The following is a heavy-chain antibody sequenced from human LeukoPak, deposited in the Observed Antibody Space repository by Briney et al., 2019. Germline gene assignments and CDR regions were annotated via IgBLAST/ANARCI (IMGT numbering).Heavy chain of an antibody. CDR1: GYTFTSYG. J-gene: IGHJ4*02. Sequence: ASVKVSCKASGYTFTSYGISWVRQAPGQGLEWMGWISAYNGNTNYAQKLQGRVTMTADTSTSTAYMELSSLRSEDTAVYYCARAGGYCGRISCPYYFDYWGQGSLVAVSS. CDR2: ISAYNGNT. V-gene: IGHV1-18*01. CDR3: ARAGGYCGRISCPYYFDY. D-gene: IGHD2-15*01.